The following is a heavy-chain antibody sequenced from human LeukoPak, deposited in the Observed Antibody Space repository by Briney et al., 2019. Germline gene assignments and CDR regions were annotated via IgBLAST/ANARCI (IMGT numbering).Heavy chain of an antibody. D-gene: IGHD2-15*01. V-gene: IGHV4-38-2*01. CDR1: GYSISSGYY. CDR3: ARYSTGNFGY. Sequence: SETLSLTCAVSGYSISSGYYWGWIRQPPGKGLEWIGSIYHSGSTYYNPSLKSRVTISVDTSKNQFSLKLSSVTAADTAVYYCARYSTGNFGYWGQGTLVTVS. J-gene: IGHJ4*02. CDR2: IYHSGST.